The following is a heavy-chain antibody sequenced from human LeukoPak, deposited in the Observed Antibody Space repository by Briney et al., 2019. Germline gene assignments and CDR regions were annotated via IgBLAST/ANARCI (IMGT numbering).Heavy chain of an antibody. D-gene: IGHD1-26*01. Sequence: ASVKVSCKASGYTFTGYYMHWVRQAPGQGLEWMGWINPNSGGTNYAQKFQGRVTMTRDTSISTAYMELSRLRSDDTAVYYCARAQWELPPRDAFDIWGQGTMVTVSS. CDR1: GYTFTGYY. CDR3: ARAQWELPPRDAFDI. CDR2: INPNSGGT. V-gene: IGHV1-2*02. J-gene: IGHJ3*02.